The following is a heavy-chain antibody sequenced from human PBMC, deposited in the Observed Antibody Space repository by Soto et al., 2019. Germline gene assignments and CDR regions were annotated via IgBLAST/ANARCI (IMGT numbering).Heavy chain of an antibody. Sequence: QVQLVESGGGVVQPGRSLRLSCAASGFTFSSYGMHWVRQAPGKGLEWVAVISYDGSNKYYADSVKGRLTISRDNSKNTLYLQMTGRRGEDTAVYYCAKDNGSGCDWLRVGDASDIWGQGTMVTVSS. J-gene: IGHJ3*02. V-gene: IGHV3-30*18. CDR3: AKDNGSGCDWLRVGDASDI. CDR2: ISYDGSNK. D-gene: IGHD5-12*01. CDR1: GFTFSSYG.